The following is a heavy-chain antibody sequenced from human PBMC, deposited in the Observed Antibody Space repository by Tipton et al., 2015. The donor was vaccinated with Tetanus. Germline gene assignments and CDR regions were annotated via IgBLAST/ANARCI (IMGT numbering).Heavy chain of an antibody. CDR2: IYSGGST. D-gene: IGHD3-10*01. CDR1: GFTVSSNY. J-gene: IGHJ5*02. Sequence: QLVQSGGGLIQPGGSLRLSCAASGFTVSSNYMSWVRQAPGKGLEWVSVIYSGGSTYYADSVKGRFTISRDNSKNTLYLQMNSLRAEDTAVYYCAREDRGSGFRGYNWFDPWGQGTLVTVSS. V-gene: IGHV3-53*01. CDR3: AREDRGSGFRGYNWFDP.